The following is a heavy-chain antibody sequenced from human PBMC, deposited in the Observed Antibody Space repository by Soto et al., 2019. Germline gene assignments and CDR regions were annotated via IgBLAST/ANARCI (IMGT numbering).Heavy chain of an antibody. Sequence: QVQLVQSGAEVKKPGASVKGSCKASGYSFTRYGISWVRQAPGQGLEWMGWISGYNANTNYPENLQGRVTMTTDTSTSTAYMEVRNLISDDTAVYYCARMGDVPYYYYGLDVWGHGTTVTVSS. J-gene: IGHJ6*02. CDR3: ARMGDVPYYYYGLDV. CDR2: ISGYNANT. D-gene: IGHD3-16*01. V-gene: IGHV1-18*01. CDR1: GYSFTRYG.